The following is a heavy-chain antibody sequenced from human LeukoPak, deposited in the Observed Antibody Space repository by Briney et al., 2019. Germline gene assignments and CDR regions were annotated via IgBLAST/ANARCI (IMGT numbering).Heavy chain of an antibody. Sequence: GGSLRLSCAASGFTFSSYAMSWVRQAPGKGLEWVSAISGSGGSTYYADSVKGRFTISRDNSKNVLYLQMNSLRAEDTAVYYCAKDSLIVVVIDDAFDIWGQGTMVTVSS. CDR3: AKDSLIVVVIDDAFDI. J-gene: IGHJ3*02. D-gene: IGHD3-22*01. CDR2: ISGSGGST. V-gene: IGHV3-23*01. CDR1: GFTFSSYA.